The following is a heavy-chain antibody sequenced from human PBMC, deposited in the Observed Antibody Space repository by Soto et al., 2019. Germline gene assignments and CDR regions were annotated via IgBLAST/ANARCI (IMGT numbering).Heavy chain of an antibody. CDR1: GYTFTSYY. CDR2: INPSGGST. J-gene: IGHJ4*02. D-gene: IGHD2-21*01. V-gene: IGHV1-46*01. Sequence: ASVKVSCKASGYTFTSYYMHWVRQAPGQGLEWMGIINPSGGSTSYAQKFQGRVTMTRDTSTSTVYMELSSLRSEDTAVYYCASLRFRILGLAKYYFYSWGQGTLVTVSS. CDR3: ASLRFRILGLAKYYFYS.